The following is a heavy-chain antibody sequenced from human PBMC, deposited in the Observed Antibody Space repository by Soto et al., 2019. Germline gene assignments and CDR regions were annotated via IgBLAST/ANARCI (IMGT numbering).Heavy chain of an antibody. D-gene: IGHD3-10*01. CDR2: IYYSGST. V-gene: IGHV4-61*01. CDR1: GGSVSSGSYY. Sequence: LSLTCTVSGGSVSSGSYYWSWIRQPPGKGLEWIGYIYYSGSTNYNPSLKSRVTISVDTSKNQFSLKLSSVTAADTAVYYCARGITMVRGPNWFDPWGQGTRFTVAS. J-gene: IGHJ5*02. CDR3: ARGITMVRGPNWFDP.